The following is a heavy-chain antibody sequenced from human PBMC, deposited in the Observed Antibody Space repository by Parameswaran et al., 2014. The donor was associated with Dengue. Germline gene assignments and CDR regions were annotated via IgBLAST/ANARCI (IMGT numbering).Heavy chain of an antibody. V-gene: IGHV1-18*01. D-gene: IGHD6-6*01. CDR2: ISAYNGNT. CDR3: ARVGSSGWFDP. Sequence: WVRQAPGKGLEWMGWISAYNGNTNYAQKLQGRVTMTTDTSTSTAYMELRSLRSDDTAVYYCARVGSSGWFDPWGQGTLVTVSS. J-gene: IGHJ5*02.